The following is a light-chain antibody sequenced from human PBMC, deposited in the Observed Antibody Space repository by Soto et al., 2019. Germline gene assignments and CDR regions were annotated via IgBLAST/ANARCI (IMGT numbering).Light chain of an antibody. Sequence: DIQLTQSPSFLSASVVDTVNITCRASQGMSTYLAWYQQKPGKVPKLLIRSASTLQSGVPPRFSGGGSGTEFTLTISTLQPDDSGIYYCHQLNGYQLAFGGGTNLEIK. CDR3: HQLNGYQLA. V-gene: IGKV1-9*01. J-gene: IGKJ4*01. CDR1: QGMSTY. CDR2: SAS.